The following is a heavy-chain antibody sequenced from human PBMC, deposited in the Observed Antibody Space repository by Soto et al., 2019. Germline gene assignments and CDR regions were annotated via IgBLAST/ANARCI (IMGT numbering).Heavy chain of an antibody. J-gene: IGHJ4*02. V-gene: IGHV4-34*01. Sequence: SETLSLTCAVYGGSFSGYYWTWIRQPPGTGLEWIGEINHSGSTNYNPSLKSRVTISVDKSKNQFSLKLSSVTDADTAMYYCARGERQQQREYWGQGTLVTVS. D-gene: IGHD6-13*01. CDR3: ARGERQQQREY. CDR2: INHSGST. CDR1: GGSFSGYY.